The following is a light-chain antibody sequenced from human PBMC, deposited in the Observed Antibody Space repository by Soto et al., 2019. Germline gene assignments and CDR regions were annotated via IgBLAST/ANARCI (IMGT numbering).Light chain of an antibody. CDR3: ASYAVSNVV. V-gene: IGLV2-8*01. Sequence: QLVLTQPPSASGSPGQSVTISCTGTSSDIGGYNYISWYQQHPGKAPKLMIYEVSKRPSGVPDRFSASKSGNTASLTVSGLQAEDEADYYCASYAVSNVVFGGGTKLTVL. CDR1: SSDIGGYNY. CDR2: EVS. J-gene: IGLJ2*01.